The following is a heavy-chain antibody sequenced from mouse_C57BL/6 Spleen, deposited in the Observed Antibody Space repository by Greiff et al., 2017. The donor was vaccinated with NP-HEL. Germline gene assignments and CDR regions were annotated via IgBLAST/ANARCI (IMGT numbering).Heavy chain of an antibody. J-gene: IGHJ2*01. Sequence: QVQLKESGAELVRPGASVKLSCKASGYTFTDYYINWVKQRPGQGLEWKRPIQGLEWMGNIAPSDSETHYNQKFKDKATWTVDKSTSTAYMQLSSLTSEDSAVYYCARQPYPGPFDYWGQGTTLTVSS. V-gene: IGHV1-52*01. D-gene: IGHD3-1*01. CDR1: GYTFTDYY. CDR3: ARQPYPGPFDY. CDR2: IAPSDSET.